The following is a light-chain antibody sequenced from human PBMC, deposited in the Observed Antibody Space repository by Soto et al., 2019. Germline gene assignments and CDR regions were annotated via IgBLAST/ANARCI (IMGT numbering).Light chain of an antibody. CDR2: EVS. CDR1: SSDVGSYNR. Sequence: QSVLTQPPSVSGSPGQSVTISCTGTSSDVGSYNRVSWYQQPPGTAPKLIIYEVSNRPSGVPDRFSGSKSGNTASLTISGLQAEDEADYYCSSYTSSSPVVFGGGTKLTVL. CDR3: SSYTSSSPVV. V-gene: IGLV2-18*02. J-gene: IGLJ3*02.